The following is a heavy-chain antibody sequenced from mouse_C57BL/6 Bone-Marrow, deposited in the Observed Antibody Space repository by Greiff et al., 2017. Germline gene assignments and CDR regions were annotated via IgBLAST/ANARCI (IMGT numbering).Heavy chain of an antibody. J-gene: IGHJ2*01. CDR2: ISYSGST. Sequence: EVKLQESGPGLAKPSQTLSLTCSVTGYSITSDYWNWIRKFPGTKLEYMGYISYSGSTYYNPSLKSRISITRDTSKNQYYLHLNSVTTEDTATYYCARYGNSGFYSYYFDYWGQGTTLTVSS. V-gene: IGHV3-8*01. D-gene: IGHD2-1*01. CDR1: GYSITSDY. CDR3: ARYGNSGFYSYYFDY.